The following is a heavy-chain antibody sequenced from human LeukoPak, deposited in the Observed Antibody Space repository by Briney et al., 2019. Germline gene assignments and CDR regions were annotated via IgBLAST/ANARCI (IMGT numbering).Heavy chain of an antibody. V-gene: IGHV3-53*04. CDR2: IYSCGST. J-gene: IGHJ5*02. D-gene: IGHD2-21*01. Sequence: QPGGSLRLSCGASGFTVNINYMAWVRQAPGKGLEWVALIYSCGSTHYSDSVRGRFTISRHNSNNTLYLQMRSLRPDDTAVYYCARDLRSCSGGECYEYKWFDPWGQGTLVTVSS. CDR1: GFTVNINY. CDR3: ARDLRSCSGGECYEYKWFDP.